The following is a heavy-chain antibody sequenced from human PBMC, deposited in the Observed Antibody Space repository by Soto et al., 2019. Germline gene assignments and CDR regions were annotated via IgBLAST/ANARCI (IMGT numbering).Heavy chain of an antibody. J-gene: IGHJ6*02. CDR2: IYYSGST. Sequence: QVQLQESGPGLVKPSETLSLTCTVSGGSISSYYWSWIRQPPGKGLEWIGYIYYSGSTNYNPSLKRRVTISVDTSKNQFSLTLSSVTAADTAVYYCARLVGRRNYYYGMDVWGQGTTVTVSS. CDR1: GGSISSYY. CDR3: ARLVGRRNYYYGMDV. V-gene: IGHV4-59*08. D-gene: IGHD6-6*01.